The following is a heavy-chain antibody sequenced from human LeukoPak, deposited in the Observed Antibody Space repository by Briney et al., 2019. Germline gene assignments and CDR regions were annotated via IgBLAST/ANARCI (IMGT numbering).Heavy chain of an antibody. CDR3: ARSARQVYYDILTGYYTNSWFDP. CDR2: ISAYNGNT. V-gene: IGHV1-18*03. J-gene: IGHJ5*02. Sequence: ASVKVSCKASGYTFTGYYMHWVRQAPGQGLEWMGWISAYNGNTNYAQKLQGRVTMTTDTSTSTAYMELSSLRSEDMAVYYCARSARQVYYDILTGYYTNSWFDPWGQGTLVTVSS. D-gene: IGHD3-9*01. CDR1: GYTFTGYY.